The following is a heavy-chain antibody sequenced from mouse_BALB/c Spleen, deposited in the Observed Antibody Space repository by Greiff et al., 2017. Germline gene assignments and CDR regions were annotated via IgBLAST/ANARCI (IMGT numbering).Heavy chain of an antibody. CDR3: ARQATARVYWYFDV. Sequence: EVKLMESGGGLVQPGGSLKLSCAASGFTFSSYTMSWVRQTPEKRLEWVAYISNGGGSTYYPDTVKGRFTISRDNAKNTLYLQMSSLKSEDTAMYYGARQATARVYWYFDVWGAGTTVTVSS. CDR2: ISNGGGST. J-gene: IGHJ1*01. V-gene: IGHV5-12-2*01. D-gene: IGHD3-2*01. CDR1: GFTFSSYT.